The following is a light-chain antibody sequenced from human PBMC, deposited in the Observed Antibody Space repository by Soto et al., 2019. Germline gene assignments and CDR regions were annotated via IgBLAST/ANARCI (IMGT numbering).Light chain of an antibody. J-gene: IGLJ3*02. CDR2: EVT. V-gene: IGLV2-8*01. CDR1: SSDVGGYNY. CDR3: SSYAGSNNLV. Sequence: QSALTQPPSASGSPGQSVTISCTGTSSDVGGYNYVSWYQQHPGEAPKLMVYEVTKRPSGVPDRFSGSKSGNTASLTVSGLQAEDEADYDCSSYAGSNNLVFGGGTQLTVL.